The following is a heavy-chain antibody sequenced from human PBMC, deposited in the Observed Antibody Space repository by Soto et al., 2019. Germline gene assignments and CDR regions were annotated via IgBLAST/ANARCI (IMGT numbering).Heavy chain of an antibody. D-gene: IGHD3-10*01. Sequence: EEQLLESGGGLVQPGGSVRLSCAASGFTFSSHAMTWVRQAPGEGLEWVSTINAGGDATWYADSVKGRFTISRDNSKDRVSLQMDSLRVDDTALYYGERDGSSVTYYHYMDVWARGSTVTVSS. J-gene: IGHJ6*03. CDR2: INAGGDAT. CDR3: ERDGSSVTYYHYMDV. V-gene: IGHV3-23*01. CDR1: GFTFSSHA.